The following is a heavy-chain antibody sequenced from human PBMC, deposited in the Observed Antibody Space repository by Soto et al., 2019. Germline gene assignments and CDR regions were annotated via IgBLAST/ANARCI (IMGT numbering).Heavy chain of an antibody. CDR2: ISSDGDIT. D-gene: IGHD3-9*01. V-gene: IGHV3-64D*06. CDR1: GFTFSEYS. Sequence: GGSLRLSCSASGFTFSEYSMHWVRQAPGKGLQYVSTISSDGDITYYADSVKGRFTISRDNSKNTLYLQMNSLRPEDTAVYYCVKDSTFYDILTGHYSTNSFDPWGQGPMLTV. J-gene: IGHJ5*02. CDR3: VKDSTFYDILTGHYSTNSFDP.